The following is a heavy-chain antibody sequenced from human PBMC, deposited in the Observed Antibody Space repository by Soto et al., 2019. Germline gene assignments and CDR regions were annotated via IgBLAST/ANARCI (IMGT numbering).Heavy chain of an antibody. V-gene: IGHV1-18*01. J-gene: IGHJ6*02. CDR3: ATQYYDFWSGYSADYYGMDV. CDR2: ISAYNGNT. CDR1: GYTFTSYG. Sequence: ASVKVSCKASGYTFTSYGISWVRQAPGQGLEWMGWISAYNGNTNYAQKLQGRVTMTTDTSTSTAYMELRSLRSDDTAVYYCATQYYDFWSGYSADYYGMDVWGQGTTVTV. D-gene: IGHD3-3*01.